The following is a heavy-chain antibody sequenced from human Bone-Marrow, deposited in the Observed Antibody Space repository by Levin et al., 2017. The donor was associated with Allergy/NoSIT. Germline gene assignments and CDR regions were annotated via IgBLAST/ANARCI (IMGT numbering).Heavy chain of an antibody. CDR2: INHSGST. D-gene: IGHD2-2*01. Sequence: SQTLSLTCAVYGGSFSGYYWSWIRQPPGKGLEWIGEINHSGSTNYNPSLKSRVTISVDTSKNQFSLKLSSVTAADTAVYYCARIANGPIVVVPAASRSIAAAGTKWFDPWGQGTLVTVSS. CDR3: ARIANGPIVVVPAASRSIAAAGTKWFDP. V-gene: IGHV4-34*01. J-gene: IGHJ5*02. CDR1: GGSFSGYY.